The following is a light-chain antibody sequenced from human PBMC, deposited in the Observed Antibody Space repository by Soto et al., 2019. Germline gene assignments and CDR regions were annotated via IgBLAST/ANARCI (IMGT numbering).Light chain of an antibody. CDR3: SSYTSSSTLEV. V-gene: IGLV2-14*01. CDR1: SSDVGGYNY. CDR2: EVS. J-gene: IGLJ2*01. Sequence: QSVLTQPASVSGSPGQSITISCTGTSSDVGGYNYVSWNQQHPGKAPKLMIYEVSNRPSGVSNRFSGSKSGNTASLTISGLQAEDEADYYCSSYTSSSTLEVFGGGTKLTVL.